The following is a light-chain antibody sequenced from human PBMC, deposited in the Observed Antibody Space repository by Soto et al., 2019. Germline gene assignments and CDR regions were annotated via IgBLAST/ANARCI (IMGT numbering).Light chain of an antibody. CDR3: SSYTSSDTLV. CDR2: DVS. Sequence: QSALTQPASVSGSPGQSITISCTGTSSDVGGYNYVSWYQHHPGEAPKLMIYDVSNRPSGVSTRFSGSKSGNTASLAISGLQAEDEANYYCSSYTSSDTLVFGGGTKVTVL. J-gene: IGLJ2*01. CDR1: SSDVGGYNY. V-gene: IGLV2-14*03.